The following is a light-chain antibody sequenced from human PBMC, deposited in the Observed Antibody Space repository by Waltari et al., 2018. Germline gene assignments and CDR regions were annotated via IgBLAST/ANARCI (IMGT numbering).Light chain of an antibody. CDR2: SNN. J-gene: IGLJ1*01. V-gene: IGLV1-44*01. CDR1: ASNIGRNT. CDR3: AAWDDSLSGDV. Sequence: QSVLTQPPSASGTPGQRVTISCSGSASNIGRNTVNGYQHLPGTAPKLLIYSNNQRHSGVPDRFSGSKSDTSASLVISGLKSEDEAEYYCAAWDDSLSGDVFGTGTKVTVL.